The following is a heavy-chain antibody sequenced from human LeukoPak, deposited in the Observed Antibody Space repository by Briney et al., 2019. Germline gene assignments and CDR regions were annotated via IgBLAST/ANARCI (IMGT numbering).Heavy chain of an antibody. D-gene: IGHD2-2*02. CDR2: IYTSGST. CDR1: GGSFSGYY. J-gene: IGHJ5*02. V-gene: IGHV4-4*07. Sequence: PSETLSLTCAVYGGSFSGYYWSWIRQPAGKGLEWIGRIYTSGSTNYNPSLKSRVTMSVDTSKNQFSLKLSSVTAADTAVYYCARDRRGLCSSTSCYKMIRWFDPWGQGTLVTVSS. CDR3: ARDRRGLCSSTSCYKMIRWFDP.